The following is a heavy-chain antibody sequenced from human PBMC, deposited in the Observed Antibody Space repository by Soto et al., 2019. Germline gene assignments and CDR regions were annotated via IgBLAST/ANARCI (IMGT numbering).Heavy chain of an antibody. CDR3: AKFFVETGGSSGWPWTFHY. CDR2: ISGSGGTT. Sequence: EVQLLESGGGLVQPGRSLSPSCPASGSTFSSYALTWFPQAPGKGLEWVSAISGSGGTTNYAASVKGRFTISRDNSKNTLFLQMNSLRAEDTAVYYCAKFFVETGGSSGWPWTFHYWGQGTLVTVSS. CDR1: GSTFSSYA. V-gene: IGHV3-23*01. J-gene: IGHJ4*02. D-gene: IGHD6-25*01.